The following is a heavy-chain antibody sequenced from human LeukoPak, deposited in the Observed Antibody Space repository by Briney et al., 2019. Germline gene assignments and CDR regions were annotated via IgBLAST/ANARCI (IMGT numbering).Heavy chain of an antibody. CDR2: INHSGST. D-gene: IGHD5-18*01. Sequence: SETLSLTCAVYGGSFSVYYWSWIRQPPGKGLEWIGEINHSGSTNYNPSLKSRVTISVDTSKNQFSLKLSSVTAADTAVYYCARRGYSYGYSDYWGQGTLVTVSS. V-gene: IGHV4-34*01. CDR3: ARRGYSYGYSDY. J-gene: IGHJ4*02. CDR1: GGSFSVYY.